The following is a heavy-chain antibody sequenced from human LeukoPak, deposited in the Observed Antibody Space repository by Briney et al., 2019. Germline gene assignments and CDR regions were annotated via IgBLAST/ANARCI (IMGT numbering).Heavy chain of an antibody. CDR2: IGDSGVPT. CDR1: QFTFTTYA. Sequence: PGGSLGLSCAASQFTFTTYAMSWVRQAPGRGLEWVSSIGDSGVPTYYADSVKGRFTISRDNSQNTLYLRMNSLGADDTAVYYCAKVATWTYFDSWGQGTLVTVSS. D-gene: IGHD3/OR15-3a*01. J-gene: IGHJ4*02. V-gene: IGHV3-23*01. CDR3: AKVATWTYFDS.